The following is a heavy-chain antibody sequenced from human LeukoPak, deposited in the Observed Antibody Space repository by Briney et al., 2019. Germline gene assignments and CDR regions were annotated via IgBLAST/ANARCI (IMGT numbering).Heavy chain of an antibody. CDR2: IYYSGST. Sequence: SETLSLTCTVSGGSISSSSYYWGWIRQPPGKGLEWIGSIYYSGSTYYNPSLNSRVTISVDTSKNQFSLKLSSVTAADTAVYYCARDSRGLVALWGQGTLVTVSS. J-gene: IGHJ4*02. D-gene: IGHD5-12*01. CDR1: GGSISSSSYY. CDR3: ARDSRGLVAL. V-gene: IGHV4-39*07.